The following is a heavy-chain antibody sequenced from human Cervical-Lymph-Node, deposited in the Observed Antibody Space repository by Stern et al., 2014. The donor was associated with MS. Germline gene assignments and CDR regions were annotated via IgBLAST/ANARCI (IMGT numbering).Heavy chain of an antibody. Sequence: VQLVESGGGVVQPGTALRLSCAASGFTFSGYGMPWVRQAPGKGLEWLAFIWLDGGNQDYSEPVKGRFTISRDNSKNTLFLQMNSLRAEDTAVYYCARYASGWTIDAFDIWGQGTRVTVSS. V-gene: IGHV3-33*01. CDR2: IWLDGGNQ. CDR3: ARYASGWTIDAFDI. CDR1: GFTFSGYG. D-gene: IGHD6-19*01. J-gene: IGHJ3*02.